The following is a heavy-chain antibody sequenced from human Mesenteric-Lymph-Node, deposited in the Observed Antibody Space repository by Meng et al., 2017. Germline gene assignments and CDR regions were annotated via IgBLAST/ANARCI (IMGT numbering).Heavy chain of an antibody. CDR1: GYTVTGNY. J-gene: IGHJ4*02. Sequence: QVQLQQSGPALMKPAASRTVSCSASGYTVTGNYMYWVRQAHGPGLEWMGRMNPNKGGTNYEQKFQGRVTLTRDTSISTDYLELSSLRVDDPAVYYCERIRSGYDLFDYWGQGTLVTVSS. CDR3: ERIRSGYDLFDY. V-gene: IGHV1-2*06. D-gene: IGHD5-12*01. CDR2: MNPNKGGT.